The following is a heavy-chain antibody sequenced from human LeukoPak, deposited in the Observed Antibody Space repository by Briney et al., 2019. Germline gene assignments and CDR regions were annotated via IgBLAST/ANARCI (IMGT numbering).Heavy chain of an antibody. Sequence: PGGSLRLSCAASGFTFSNYAMTWVRQAPGKGLEWLSTLSGSGDSTFYTTSVKGRFTISRDNSKDTLYLQMDSLRADDTALYYCARGDGGWYGRTDYWGQGTLVTVSS. CDR2: LSGSGDST. CDR1: GFTFSNYA. J-gene: IGHJ4*02. D-gene: IGHD6-19*01. V-gene: IGHV3-23*01. CDR3: ARGDGGWYGRTDY.